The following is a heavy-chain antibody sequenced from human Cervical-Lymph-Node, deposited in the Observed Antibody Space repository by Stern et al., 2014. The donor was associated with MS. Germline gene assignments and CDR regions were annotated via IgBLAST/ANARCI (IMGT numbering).Heavy chain of an antibody. CDR3: ARDPSSSWYNWFDP. CDR1: GFTFDDYG. CDR2: INWDGGRT. V-gene: IGHV3-20*01. Sequence: VQLVESGGGVVRPGGSLRLSCAASGFTFDDYGMSWVRHAPGKGLEWGSGINWDGGRTGYADSLKGRFTISRDNAKNSVYLQMNSLRAEDTALYHCARDPSSSWYNWFDPWGQGTLVTVSS. D-gene: IGHD6-13*01. J-gene: IGHJ5*02.